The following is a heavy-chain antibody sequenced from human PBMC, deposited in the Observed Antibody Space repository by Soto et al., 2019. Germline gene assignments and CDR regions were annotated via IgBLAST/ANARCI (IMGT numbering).Heavy chain of an antibody. D-gene: IGHD1-26*01. CDR1: GYLFTTYG. V-gene: IGHV1-18*01. Sequence: QVHLVQSGAEVQKPGASVKVSCKGYGYLFTTYGITWVRQAPGQGLEWMGWISAHNGNTNYAQKLQSRVTVTRDTSTSTAYMELRNLGYDNTAVYYCASGSYGDYWGQGALVTVSS. J-gene: IGHJ4*02. CDR2: ISAHNGNT. CDR3: ASGSYGDY.